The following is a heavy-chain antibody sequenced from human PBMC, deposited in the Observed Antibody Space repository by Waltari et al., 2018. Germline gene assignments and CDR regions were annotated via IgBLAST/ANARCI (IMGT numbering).Heavy chain of an antibody. CDR3: ARPGDLWFSESYGMDV. V-gene: IGHV4-38-2*01. CDR2: IYLSGST. CDR1: GYSISRGYY. D-gene: IGHD3-10*01. Sequence: QVQLQESGPGLVKPSETLSLTCAVSGYSISRGYYGGWIRQPPGKGRGWIGSIYLSGSTYYNPSRKSRVTITVDKSKNPVSLTLSSVTAADTAVYYCARPGDLWFSESYGMDVWGQGTTVTVSS. J-gene: IGHJ6*02.